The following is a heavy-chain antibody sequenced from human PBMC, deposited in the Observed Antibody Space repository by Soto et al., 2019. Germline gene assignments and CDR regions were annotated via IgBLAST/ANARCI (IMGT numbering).Heavy chain of an antibody. D-gene: IGHD6-13*01. V-gene: IGHV3-73*02. Sequence: ELQLVESGGDLVQPGGSLKLSCAASGFIISGTTIHWVRQASGEGLEWVGRIRGRADNYATGYAASVKGRFTISRDDSKKTAYLQMNSLKTEDTAVYFCTRAPDGNNADYWGQGTLVTVSS. CDR1: GFIISGTT. CDR2: IRGRADNYAT. CDR3: TRAPDGNNADY. J-gene: IGHJ4*02.